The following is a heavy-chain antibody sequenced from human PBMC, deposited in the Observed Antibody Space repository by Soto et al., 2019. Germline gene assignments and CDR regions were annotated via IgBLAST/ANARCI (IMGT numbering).Heavy chain of an antibody. V-gene: IGHV3-33*01. D-gene: IGHD3-22*01. CDR3: ARERKTYYYDSSGYYLAY. CDR1: GFTFSSYG. CDR2: IWYDGSNK. J-gene: IGHJ4*02. Sequence: GGSLRLSCAASGFTFSSYGMHWVRQAPGKGLEWVAVIWYDGSNKYYADSVKGRFTISRDNSKNTLYLQMNSLRAEDTAVYYCARERKTYYYDSSGYYLAYWGQGTLVTVSS.